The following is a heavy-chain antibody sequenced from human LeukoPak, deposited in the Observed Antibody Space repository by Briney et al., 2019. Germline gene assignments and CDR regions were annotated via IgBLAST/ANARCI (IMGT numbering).Heavy chain of an antibody. D-gene: IGHD3-10*01. CDR2: INHSGST. Sequence: SETLSLTCAVYGGSFSGYYWSWIRQPPGKGLEWIGEINHSGSTNYNPSLKSRVTKSVDTSKNQFSLKLSSVTAADTAVYYCARGRVGLYYYYYMDVWGKGTTVTVSS. J-gene: IGHJ6*03. CDR1: GGSFSGYY. V-gene: IGHV4-34*01. CDR3: ARGRVGLYYYYYMDV.